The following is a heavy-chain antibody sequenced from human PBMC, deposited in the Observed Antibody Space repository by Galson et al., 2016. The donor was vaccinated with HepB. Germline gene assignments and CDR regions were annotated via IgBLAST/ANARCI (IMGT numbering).Heavy chain of an antibody. J-gene: IGHJ4*02. CDR2: IYSIGTT. CDR3: ARKSDTYRYDGDF. CDR1: GFTVSNNY. Sequence: SLRLSCAVSGFTVSNNYMTWVRQAPGKGPEWVALIYSIGTTAYADSVKGRFTISRDNSRNTLNLEMTSLRADDTAVYYCARKSDTYRYDGDFWGQGTLVTVSS. V-gene: IGHV3-53*01. D-gene: IGHD3-16*02.